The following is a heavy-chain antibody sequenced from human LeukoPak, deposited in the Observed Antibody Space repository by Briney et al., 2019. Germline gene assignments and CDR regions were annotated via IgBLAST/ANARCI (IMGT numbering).Heavy chain of an antibody. D-gene: IGHD2-2*01. CDR2: IYYSGST. CDR3: AKQPCTSGYHFDY. Sequence: PSETLSLTCTVSGGSISSSSYYWGWIRQPPGKGLEWIGSIYYSGSTYYHPSLKSRVTISVDTSKNQFSLKLSSVTAADTAVYYCAKQPCTSGYHFDYWGQGTLVTVSS. CDR1: GGSISSSSYY. V-gene: IGHV4-39*01. J-gene: IGHJ4*02.